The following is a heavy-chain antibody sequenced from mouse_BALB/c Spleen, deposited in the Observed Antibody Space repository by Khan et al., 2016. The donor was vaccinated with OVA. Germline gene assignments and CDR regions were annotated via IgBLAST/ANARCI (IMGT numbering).Heavy chain of an antibody. CDR1: GYTFTTYW. J-gene: IGHJ4*01. Sequence: QVQLKESGAELAKPGASVKMSCKASGYTFTTYWMHWIKQRPGQGLEWIGYINPDTGYNECEQKFKDKATLTADKSSSTAYMQLSSLTSEDSAVYYCATSGHYDGNYYFGMDYWGQGTSVTVSS. D-gene: IGHD2-1*01. V-gene: IGHV1-7*01. CDR2: INPDTGYN. CDR3: ATSGHYDGNYYFGMDY.